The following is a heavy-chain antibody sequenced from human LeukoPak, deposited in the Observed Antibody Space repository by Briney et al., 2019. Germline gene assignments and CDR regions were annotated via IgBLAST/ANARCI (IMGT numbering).Heavy chain of an antibody. CDR3: ARDWDIGYRYGRRYLDY. V-gene: IGHV3-21*01. CDR1: GYTFSSYS. CDR2: ICSSSSYI. J-gene: IGHJ4*02. D-gene: IGHD5-18*01. Sequence: GGSLRLSCAASGYTFSSYSMNWVRQAPGKGLEWVSSICSSSSYIYYADSVKGRFTISRDNAKNSLYLQMNSLRAEDTAVYYCARDWDIGYRYGRRYLDYWGQGTLVNVSS.